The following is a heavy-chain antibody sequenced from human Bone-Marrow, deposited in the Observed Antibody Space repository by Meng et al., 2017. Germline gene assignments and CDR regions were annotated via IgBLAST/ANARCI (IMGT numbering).Heavy chain of an antibody. D-gene: IGHD3-22*01. V-gene: IGHV3-30*07. J-gene: IGHJ4*02. CDR1: GFTFSSYA. CDR2: ISYDGSNK. CDR3: ARDGTYYYDSSGYYFDY. Sequence: GESLKISCAASGFTFSSYAMSWVRQAPGKGLEWVAVISYDGSNKYYADSVKGRFTISRDNSKNTLYLQMNSLRAEDTAVYYCARDGTYYYDSSGYYFDYWGQGTLVTVSS.